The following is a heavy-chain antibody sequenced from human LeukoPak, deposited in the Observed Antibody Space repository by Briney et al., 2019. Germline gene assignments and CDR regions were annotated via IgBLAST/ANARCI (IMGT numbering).Heavy chain of an antibody. D-gene: IGHD5-24*01. CDR2: IYPGDSDT. V-gene: IGHV5-51*01. J-gene: IGHJ4*02. CDR3: ARGGVEMATITNFDY. Sequence: PGESLKISCKGSGYSFTSYWIGWVRQMPGKDLEWMGIIYPGDSDTRYSPSFQGQVTISADKSISTAYLQWSSLKASDTAMYYCARGGVEMATITNFDYWGQGTLVTVSS. CDR1: GYSFTSYW.